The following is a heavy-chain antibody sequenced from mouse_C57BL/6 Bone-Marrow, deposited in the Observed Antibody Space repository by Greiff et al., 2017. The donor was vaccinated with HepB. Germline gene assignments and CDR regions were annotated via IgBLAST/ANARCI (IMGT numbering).Heavy chain of an antibody. CDR2: ISSGGSYT. V-gene: IGHV5-6*01. CDR1: GFTFSSYG. Sequence: EVQLVESGGDLVKPGGSLKLSCAASGFTFSSYGMSWVRQTPDKRLEWVATISSGGSYTYYPDSVKGRFTISRDNAKNTLYLQMSSLKSEDTAMYYCARHLYYDYDEGYAMDYGGQGTSVTVSS. D-gene: IGHD2-4*01. CDR3: ARHLYYDYDEGYAMDY. J-gene: IGHJ4*01.